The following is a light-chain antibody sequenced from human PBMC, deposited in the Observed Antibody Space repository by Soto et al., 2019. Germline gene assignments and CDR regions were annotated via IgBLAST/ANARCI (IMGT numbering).Light chain of an antibody. CDR2: DVN. Sequence: QSALTQPRSVSGSLGQSVTISCTGTTSDVGGYNYVSWYQHHPGKAPKLIIYDVNNRPSGVPDRFSGSKSGNTASLTISGLRPEDEADYHCCSYAGSYLYVFGTGTKVIV. J-gene: IGLJ1*01. CDR3: CSYAGSYLYV. V-gene: IGLV2-11*01. CDR1: TSDVGGYNY.